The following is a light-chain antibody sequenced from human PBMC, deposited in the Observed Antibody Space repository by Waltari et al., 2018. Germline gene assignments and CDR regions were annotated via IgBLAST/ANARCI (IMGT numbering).Light chain of an antibody. J-gene: IGLJ1*01. CDR3: TSYTSSNTYV. CDR2: DVS. CDR1: SSYVGSYNY. V-gene: IGLV2-14*01. Sequence: QSALTQPASVSGSRGQSITISCPGTSSYVGSYNYVPWYQQHPGKAPKLMIYDVSKRPSGVSNRFSGSKSGNTASLTISGLQAEDEADYYCTSYTSSNTYVFGTGTKVTVL.